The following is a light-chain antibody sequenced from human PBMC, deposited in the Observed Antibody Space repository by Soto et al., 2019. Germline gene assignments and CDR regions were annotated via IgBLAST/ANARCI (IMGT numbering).Light chain of an antibody. Sequence: DIQMTQSPSSLSASVGDRVTITCQARQDISNYLNWYQQKPGKAPKLLIYDASNLETGVPSRFSGSGSGTYFTFTISSLQPEDIATYYCQQYDNLPYTFGQGTKLEIK. CDR1: QDISNY. CDR3: QQYDNLPYT. V-gene: IGKV1-33*01. J-gene: IGKJ2*01. CDR2: DAS.